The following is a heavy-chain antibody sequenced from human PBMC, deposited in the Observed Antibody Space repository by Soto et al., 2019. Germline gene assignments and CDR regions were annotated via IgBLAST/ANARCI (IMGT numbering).Heavy chain of an antibody. CDR1: GFTFSSYA. J-gene: IGHJ4*02. CDR3: ARVGDVGATTSYFDY. Sequence: QVQLVESGGGVVQPGRSLRLSCAASGFTFSSYAMHWVRQAPGKGLEWVAVISYDGSNKYYADSVKGRFTISRGNSKNTLYLQMNSLRAEDTAVYYCARVGDVGATTSYFDYWGQGTLVTVSS. D-gene: IGHD1-26*01. CDR2: ISYDGSNK. V-gene: IGHV3-30-3*01.